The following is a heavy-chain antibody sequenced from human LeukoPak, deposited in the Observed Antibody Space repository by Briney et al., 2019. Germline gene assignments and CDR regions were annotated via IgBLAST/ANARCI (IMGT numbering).Heavy chain of an antibody. J-gene: IGHJ4*02. D-gene: IGHD3/OR15-3a*01. Sequence: SETLSLTCAVSGGSISSNSYYWGWIRQPPGMGLEWIGSIYYTGNTYYNASLKSQVSISIDTSKNQFSLKLTSVTAADTAVYYCARQTGSGLFILPGGQGTLVTVSS. CDR1: GGSISSNSYY. CDR2: IYYTGNT. CDR3: ARQTGSGLFILP. V-gene: IGHV4-39*01.